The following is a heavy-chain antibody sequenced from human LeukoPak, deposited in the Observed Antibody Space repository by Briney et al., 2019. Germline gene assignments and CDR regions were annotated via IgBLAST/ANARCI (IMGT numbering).Heavy chain of an antibody. D-gene: IGHD6-13*01. CDR3: ARQWYSSTDFDY. J-gene: IGHJ4*02. CDR2: INHSVST. CDR1: GGSFSGYY. Sequence: SETLSLTCAVYGGSFSGYYWSWIRQPPGKGLEWIGEINHSVSTNYNPSLKSRVTISVDTSKNQFSLKLSSVTAADTAVYYCARQWYSSTDFDYWGQGTLVTVSS. V-gene: IGHV4-34*01.